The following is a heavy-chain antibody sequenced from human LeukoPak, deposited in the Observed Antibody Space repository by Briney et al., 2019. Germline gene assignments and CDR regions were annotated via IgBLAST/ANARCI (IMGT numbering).Heavy chain of an antibody. CDR1: GFSLSTSGVG. CDR3: ARTYSSSPSAHFDY. Sequence: SGPTLVKPTQTLTLTCTFSGFSLSTSGVGVGWIRQPPGKPLGCLALIYWDDDKRYSPSLKSRLTITKDTSKNQVVLTMTNMDPVDTATYYCARTYSSSPSAHFDYWGQGTLVTVSS. D-gene: IGHD6-13*01. V-gene: IGHV2-5*02. J-gene: IGHJ4*02. CDR2: IYWDDDK.